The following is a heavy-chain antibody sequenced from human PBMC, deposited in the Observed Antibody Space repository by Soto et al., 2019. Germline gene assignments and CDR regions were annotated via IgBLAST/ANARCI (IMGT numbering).Heavy chain of an antibody. V-gene: IGHV4-31*03. D-gene: IGHD5-18*01. CDR1: GGSISSGGYY. CDR2: IYYSGST. Sequence: SETLSLTCTVSGGSISSGGYYWSWIRQHPGKGLEWIGYIYYSGSTYYNPSLKSRVTISVDTSKNQFSLKLSSVTAAGTAVYYCASPGYSYGYGSFDIWGQGTMVTVSS. J-gene: IGHJ3*02. CDR3: ASPGYSYGYGSFDI.